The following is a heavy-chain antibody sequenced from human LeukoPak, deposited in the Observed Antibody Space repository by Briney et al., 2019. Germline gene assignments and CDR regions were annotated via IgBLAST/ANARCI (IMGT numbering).Heavy chain of an antibody. CDR1: GGSISSSSYY. CDR3: ASDRSGLSFCF. D-gene: IGHD3-22*01. J-gene: IGHJ4*02. Sequence: SETLSLTCTVSGGSISSSSYYWGWIRQPPGKGLEWIGSIYYSGSTYYNSSLKSRITMSVDTSKNQFSLKPTSVTAADTAVYYCASDRSGLSFCFWGQGTLVTVSS. V-gene: IGHV4-39*01. CDR2: IYYSGST.